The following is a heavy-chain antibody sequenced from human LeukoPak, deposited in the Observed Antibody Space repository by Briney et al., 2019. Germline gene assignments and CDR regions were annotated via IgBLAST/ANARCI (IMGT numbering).Heavy chain of an antibody. V-gene: IGHV3-23*01. J-gene: IGHJ4*02. Sequence: GGSLRLSCAASGFTYSNYAMRWVRQAPGKGLEWVSAISGSGGRTYYADSVKGRFTISRDNSKNTLYLQMNSLRAEDRVVYYCAKEQTSSGFFDYWGQGTLVTVSS. D-gene: IGHD2-2*01. CDR3: AKEQTSSGFFDY. CDR1: GFTYSNYA. CDR2: ISGSGGRT.